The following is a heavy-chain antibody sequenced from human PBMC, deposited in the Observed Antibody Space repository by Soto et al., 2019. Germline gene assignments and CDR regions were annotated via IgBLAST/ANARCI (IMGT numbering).Heavy chain of an antibody. D-gene: IGHD4-4*01. CDR2: INPNSGGT. Sequence: ASVKVSFKTSGYTFTGYYMHWVRQAPGQGLEWMGWINPNSGGTNYAQKFQGRVTMTRDTSISTAYMELSRLRSDDTAVYYCARQAYSNYIPYDYWGQGTLVTVSS. CDR1: GYTFTGYY. J-gene: IGHJ4*02. V-gene: IGHV1-2*02. CDR3: ARQAYSNYIPYDY.